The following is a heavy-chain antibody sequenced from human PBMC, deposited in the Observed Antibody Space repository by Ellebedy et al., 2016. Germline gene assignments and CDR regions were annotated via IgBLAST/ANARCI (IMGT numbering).Heavy chain of an antibody. V-gene: IGHV3-48*04. CDR2: ISSSSSTI. CDR3: ARVVVGTTSTFDY. CDR1: GFTFSSYS. Sequence: GGSLRLSCAASGFTFSSYSMNWVRQAPGKGLEWVSYISSSSSTIYYADSVKGRFTISRDNAKNSRYLQMNSLRAEDTAVYYCARVVVGTTSTFDYWGQGTLVIVSS. J-gene: IGHJ4*02. D-gene: IGHD1-26*01.